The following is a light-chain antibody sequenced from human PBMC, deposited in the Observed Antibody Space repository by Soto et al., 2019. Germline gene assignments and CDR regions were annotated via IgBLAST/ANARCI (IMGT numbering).Light chain of an antibody. J-gene: IGKJ5*01. V-gene: IGKV1-33*01. CDR1: QNINNY. Sequence: IQMTPSRSSLYSFFCGSLSITCQASQNINNYLNWYQQKPGRAPKLLIYDASNLEAGVPSRFRGSGSGTDFTFTISRLQPEDIAAYYCQQYENLPTFGQGTDWRL. CDR2: DAS. CDR3: QQYENLPT.